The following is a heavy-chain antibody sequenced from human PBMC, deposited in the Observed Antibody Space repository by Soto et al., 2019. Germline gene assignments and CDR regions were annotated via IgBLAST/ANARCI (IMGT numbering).Heavy chain of an antibody. CDR2: IWYDGSNK. CDR1: GFTFSSYD. CDR3: ARDSSRSRDTDY. Sequence: GGSLRLSCAASGFTFSSYDMHWVRQAPGKGLEWVAVIWYDGSNKYYADSVKGRFTISRDNSKNTLYLQMNSLRAEDTAVYYCARDSSRSRDTDYWGQGTLVTVSS. V-gene: IGHV3-33*01. J-gene: IGHJ4*02.